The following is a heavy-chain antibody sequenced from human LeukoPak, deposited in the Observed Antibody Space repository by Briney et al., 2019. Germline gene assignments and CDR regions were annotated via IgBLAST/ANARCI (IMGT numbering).Heavy chain of an antibody. V-gene: IGHV3-23*01. CDR2: ISGSGGST. CDR1: GFTFSSYA. J-gene: IGHJ4*02. Sequence: PGGSLRLSCAASGFTFSSYAMSWVRQAPGKGLEWVSAISGSGGSTYYADSVKGRFTISRDNSKNTLYLQMNSLRAEDTAVYYCAKTPTMVRGVIRDYWGQGTLVTVSS. D-gene: IGHD3-10*01. CDR3: AKTPTMVRGVIRDY.